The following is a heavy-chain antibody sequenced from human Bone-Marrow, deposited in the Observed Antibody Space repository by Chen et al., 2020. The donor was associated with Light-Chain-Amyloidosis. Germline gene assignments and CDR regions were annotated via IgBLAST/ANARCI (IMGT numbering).Heavy chain of an antibody. J-gene: IGHJ3*01. V-gene: IGHV4-39*07. CDR2: IFRGDIT. Sequence: QLQLQESGPGLVEPSQTLSLTCTVSGASIISSEYYWGWMRQAPGKGLEWIGSIFRGDITYYTSSLKSRVSLSVDTSSNHISLRVRSVTAGDTAIYYCARGPSEVEWGVVKSAFAFDFWGQGTMVTVSS. CDR1: GASIISSEYY. CDR3: ARGPSEVEWGVVKSAFAFDF. D-gene: IGHD2-21*01.